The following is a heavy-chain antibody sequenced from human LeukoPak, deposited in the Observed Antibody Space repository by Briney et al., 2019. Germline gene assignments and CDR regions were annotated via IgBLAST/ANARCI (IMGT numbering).Heavy chain of an antibody. CDR3: TRDFDFSSAI. V-gene: IGHV3-74*01. CDR1: GFTFGSYA. D-gene: IGHD3-3*01. Sequence: PGGSLRLSCAASGFTFGSYAMSWVRQAPGKGLVWVSRISPDGSTTGHADSVKGRFTTSRDNAKNTLFLQMNSLRAEDTAVYYCTRDFDFSSAIWGQGTLVTVSS. CDR2: ISPDGSTT. J-gene: IGHJ4*02.